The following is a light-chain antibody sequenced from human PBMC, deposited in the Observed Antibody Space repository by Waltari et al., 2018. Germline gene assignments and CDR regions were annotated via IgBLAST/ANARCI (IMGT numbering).Light chain of an antibody. J-gene: IGKJ1*01. CDR1: PGLFYNFNNKNY. V-gene: IGKV4-1*01. Sequence: IVMTKSPRPLLLSLGGGAPTRCSSSPGLFYNFNNKNYLAWYQQKPGPPPKLLIYWATTRGSGVPDRFSGSGSGTDFTLTINNLQAEDVAEYFCQQYASTPRWTFGQGTKVEI. CDR2: WAT. CDR3: QQYASTPRWT.